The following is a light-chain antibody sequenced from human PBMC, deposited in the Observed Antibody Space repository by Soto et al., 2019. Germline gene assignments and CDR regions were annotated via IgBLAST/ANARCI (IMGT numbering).Light chain of an antibody. J-gene: IGKJ2*02. CDR3: QQYDRSPRT. CDR2: GAS. Sequence: EVVLTQSPGTLSLSPGDRATLSCRASQSVSSSYLAWYQQKPGQAPRLLIYGASSRATDIPDRFSGSGSGTDFTLTITRLEPEDFAVYYCQQYDRSPRTFGQGTKVDIK. CDR1: QSVSSSY. V-gene: IGKV3-20*01.